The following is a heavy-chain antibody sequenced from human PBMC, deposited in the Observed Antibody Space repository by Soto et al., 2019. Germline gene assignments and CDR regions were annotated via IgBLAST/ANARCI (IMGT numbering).Heavy chain of an antibody. D-gene: IGHD5-12*01. J-gene: IGHJ6*02. CDR3: ARVNVATIMSNYYYGMDV. V-gene: IGHV1-8*01. CDR1: GYTFTSYD. CDR2: LNPNSGNT. Sequence: ASVKVSCKASGYTFTSYDINWVRQATGQGLEWMGWLNPNSGNTGYAQKFQGRVTMTRNTSISTAYMVLSSLRSEDTAVYYCARVNVATIMSNYYYGMDVWGQGTTVTVSS.